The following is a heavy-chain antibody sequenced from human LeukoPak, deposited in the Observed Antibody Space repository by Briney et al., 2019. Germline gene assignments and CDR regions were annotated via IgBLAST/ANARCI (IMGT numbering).Heavy chain of an antibody. D-gene: IGHD3-16*01. J-gene: IGHJ4*02. Sequence: GGSLRLSCVPSGFSFSNYAMSWARQAPGKGLEWVSSISGSGGSTHYADSVKGRFTISRDNSKNTLYLQMNSLRAEDTAVYYCARGFVITFGGGDYWGQGTLVTVSS. CDR1: GFSFSNYA. CDR2: ISGSGGST. CDR3: ARGFVITFGGGDY. V-gene: IGHV3-23*01.